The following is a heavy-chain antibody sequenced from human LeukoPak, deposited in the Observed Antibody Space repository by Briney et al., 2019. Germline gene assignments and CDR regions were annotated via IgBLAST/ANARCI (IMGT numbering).Heavy chain of an antibody. D-gene: IGHD3-22*01. CDR1: CYTLISYD. Sequence: WVKVSCKASCYTLISYDINWVRQATGQGLEWLGWMNPNSGITGYAQKFQGRVSMTRNTSIGTAYMELSSLNSEDTAVYYCARGLYYYDSNGRTPYDYWGQGTPVTVSS. J-gene: IGHJ4*02. CDR3: ARGLYYYDSNGRTPYDY. V-gene: IGHV1-8*01. CDR2: MNPNSGIT.